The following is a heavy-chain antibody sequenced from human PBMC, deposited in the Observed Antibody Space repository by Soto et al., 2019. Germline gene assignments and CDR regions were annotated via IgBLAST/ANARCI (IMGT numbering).Heavy chain of an antibody. CDR3: ASMRAMVRGVIDY. J-gene: IGHJ4*02. D-gene: IGHD3-10*01. CDR2: IYYSGST. V-gene: IGHV4-31*03. Sequence: QVQLQESGPGLVKPSQTLSLTCTVSGGSISSGGYYWSWIRQHPGKGLEWIGYIYYSGSTYYNPYLKSRVPISVDTSKNQFSLKLSSVTAADTAVYYCASMRAMVRGVIDYWGQGTLVTVSS. CDR1: GGSISSGGYY.